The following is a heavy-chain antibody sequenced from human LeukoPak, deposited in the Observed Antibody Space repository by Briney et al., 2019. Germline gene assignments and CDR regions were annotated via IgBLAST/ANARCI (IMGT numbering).Heavy chain of an antibody. V-gene: IGHV3-30-3*01. Sequence: GGSLRLSCAASGFTFSRYGMHWVRQAPGKGLEWVAVISHGGGNEYYADSVKGRFTISRDNSKNTLYLQMDSLRAEDTAVYYCAKDSSTSNPYYGLDVWGQGTTVTVSS. CDR1: GFTFSRYG. CDR3: AKDSSTSNPYYGLDV. D-gene: IGHD4-11*01. J-gene: IGHJ6*02. CDR2: ISHGGGNE.